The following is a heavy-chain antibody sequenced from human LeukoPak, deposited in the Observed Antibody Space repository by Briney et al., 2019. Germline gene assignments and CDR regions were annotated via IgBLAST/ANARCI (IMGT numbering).Heavy chain of an antibody. CDR2: MNPNSGNT. CDR1: GYTFTSYD. Sequence: GASVKVSCKASGYTFTSYDINWVRQATGQGLEWMGWMNPNSGNTGHAQKFQGRVTMTRNTSISTAYMELSSLRSEDTAVYYCARGPEVSWIQLWLGDYGMDVWGQGTTVTVSS. V-gene: IGHV1-8*01. D-gene: IGHD5-18*01. J-gene: IGHJ6*02. CDR3: ARGPEVSWIQLWLGDYGMDV.